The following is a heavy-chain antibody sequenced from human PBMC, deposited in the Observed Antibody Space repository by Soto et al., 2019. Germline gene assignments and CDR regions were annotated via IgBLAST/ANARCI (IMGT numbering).Heavy chain of an antibody. J-gene: IGHJ6*02. D-gene: IGHD6-13*01. V-gene: IGHV1-8*01. CDR3: GRGGIAAAGIFYYYGMDV. CDR2: MNPNSGNT. CDR1: GYTFTSYD. Sequence: ASVKFSCKASGYTFTSYDINWVRQATGQGLEWMGWMNPNSGNTGYAQKFQGRVTMTRNTSISKAYMELSSLRSEDTAVYYCGRGGIAAAGIFYYYGMDVWGQGTTVTVSS.